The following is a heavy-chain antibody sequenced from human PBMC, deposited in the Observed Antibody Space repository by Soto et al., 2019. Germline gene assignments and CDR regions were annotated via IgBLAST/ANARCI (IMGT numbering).Heavy chain of an antibody. CDR1: GVSISGLS. D-gene: IGHD6-19*01. CDR2: VSNLGTI. CDR3: ARQWLL. J-gene: IGHJ4*02. V-gene: IGHV4-59*11. Sequence: PSETLSLTCTVSGVSISGLSWHWVRQPPGKGLEWIGYVSNLGTISYSPALKGRVTISVDTSKNQFSLNLTSVTAADTAMYYCARQWLLWGQGTLVTVSS.